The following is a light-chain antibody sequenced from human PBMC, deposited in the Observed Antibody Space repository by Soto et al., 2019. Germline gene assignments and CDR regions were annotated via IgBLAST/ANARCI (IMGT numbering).Light chain of an antibody. J-gene: IGKJ4*01. CDR2: GAS. V-gene: IGKV3-15*01. Sequence: IVMTQSPATLSVSPGERATLSCRASQSVSRKLAWYQQTPGQAPRLXIYGASTRANGIPARFSGSGSGTELTLTNSSLQSEDFAVYYCQQYNNWPPLTFGGGTKVDIK. CDR1: QSVSRK. CDR3: QQYNNWPPLT.